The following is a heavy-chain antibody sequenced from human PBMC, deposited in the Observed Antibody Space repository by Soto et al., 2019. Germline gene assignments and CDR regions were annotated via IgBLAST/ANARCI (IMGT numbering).Heavy chain of an antibody. V-gene: IGHV1-24*01. D-gene: IGHD3-10*01. CDR2: FDPEDGET. CDR3: ATVPRGSTYFDY. Sequence: GASVKVSCKVSGYTLTELSMHWVRQAPGKGLEWMGGFDPEDGETIYAQKFQGRVTMTEDTSTDTAYMELSSLRSEDTAVYYCATVPRGSTYFDYWGQGTLVTVSS. CDR1: GYTLTELS. J-gene: IGHJ4*02.